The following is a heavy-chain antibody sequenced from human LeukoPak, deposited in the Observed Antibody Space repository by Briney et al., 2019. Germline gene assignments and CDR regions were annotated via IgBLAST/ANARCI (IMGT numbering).Heavy chain of an antibody. CDR3: ARGYNYGLDLDY. CDR1: GYTFTSYY. V-gene: IGHV1-46*01. J-gene: IGHJ4*02. D-gene: IGHD5-18*01. Sequence: ASVKVSCKTSGYTFTSYYIHWARQAPGQGLEWMGGINPSGGTTAYAQKFQGRVTMTRGTSTSTVYMELSSLRSEDTAVYYCARGYNYGLDLDYWGQGTLVTVSS. CDR2: INPSGGTT.